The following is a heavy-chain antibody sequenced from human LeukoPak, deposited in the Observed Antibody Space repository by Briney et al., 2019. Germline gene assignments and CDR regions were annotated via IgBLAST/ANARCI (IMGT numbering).Heavy chain of an antibody. CDR2: INQDGSAT. CDR3: ARNPAKVVPAVY. CDR1: DFPFRNYW. V-gene: IGHV3-7*01. Sequence: GGSLNSPCAPFDFPFRNYWISGARKAQGRGRDGVANINQDGSATYYVDSVKGRFTISRDNAKNSLYLQMSSLRAEDTAVYYCARNPAKVVPAVYWGQGTLVTVSS. D-gene: IGHD2-2*01. J-gene: IGHJ4*02.